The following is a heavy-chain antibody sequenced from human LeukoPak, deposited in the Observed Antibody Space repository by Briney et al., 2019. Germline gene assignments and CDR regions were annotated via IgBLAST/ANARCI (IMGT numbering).Heavy chain of an antibody. CDR3: ARRYPEGCSYIDT. D-gene: IGHD3-10*01. CDR2: INHSGST. CDR1: GGSFSDYY. Sequence: SETLSLTCAVYGGSFSDYYWTWIRQSPGKGLEWIGEINHSGSTNYNPSLKSRVTISVDTSKNQFSLKLSSVTAADTAVYYCARRYPEGCSYIDTWGQGTMVTDSS. V-gene: IGHV4-34*01. J-gene: IGHJ3*02.